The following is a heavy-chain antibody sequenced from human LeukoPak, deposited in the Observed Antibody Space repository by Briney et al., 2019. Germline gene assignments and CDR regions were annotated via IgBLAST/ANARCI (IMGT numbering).Heavy chain of an antibody. J-gene: IGHJ2*01. CDR2: INHSGST. CDR3: ARGGVAVLNWYFDL. CDR1: GGSFSGYY. V-gene: IGHV4-34*01. Sequence: SETLSLTCAVYGGSFSGYYWSWIRQPPGKGLEWIGEINHSGSTNYNASLKSRVTISVDTSKNQFSLKLSSVAAADTAVYYCARGGVAVLNWYFDLWGRGTLVTVSS. D-gene: IGHD6-19*01.